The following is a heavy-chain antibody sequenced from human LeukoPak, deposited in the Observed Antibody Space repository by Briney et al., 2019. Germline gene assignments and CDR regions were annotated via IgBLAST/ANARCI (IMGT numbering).Heavy chain of an antibody. V-gene: IGHV4-34*01. D-gene: IGHD3-22*01. J-gene: IGHJ5*02. Sequence: SETLSLTCAVYGGSFSGYYWSWIRQPPGKGLEWIGEINHSGSTNYNPSLKSRVTISVDTSKNQFSLKLSSVTAADTAVYYCARWYYYDSSGYSAFDPWGQGTLVTVSS. CDR1: GGSFSGYY. CDR2: INHSGST. CDR3: ARWYYYDSSGYSAFDP.